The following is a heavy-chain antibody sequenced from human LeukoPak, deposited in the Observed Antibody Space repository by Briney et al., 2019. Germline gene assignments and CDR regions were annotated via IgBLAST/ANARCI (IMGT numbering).Heavy chain of an antibody. CDR2: MNPNSGNT. V-gene: IGHV1-8*01. Sequence: GASVNVSCKASGYTFTSYDINWVRQATGQGLEWMGWMNPNSGNTGYAQKFQGRVTMTRNTSISTAYMELSSLRSEDTAVYYCARGRVVVVPAASSRKTHYYYYYMDVWGKGTTVTVSS. J-gene: IGHJ6*03. CDR1: GYTFTSYD. CDR3: ARGRVVVVPAASSRKTHYYYYYMDV. D-gene: IGHD2-2*01.